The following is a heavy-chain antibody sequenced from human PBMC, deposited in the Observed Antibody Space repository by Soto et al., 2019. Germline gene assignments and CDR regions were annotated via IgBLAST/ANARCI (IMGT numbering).Heavy chain of an antibody. D-gene: IGHD1-26*01. Sequence: SVKVSCKASGGTFSSYSINWVRQAPGQGLEWMGEIIPIFGTANYAQKFQGRVTITADESTSTAYMELNSLRAEDTAVYYCAREEVGTIGYWGQGTLVTVSS. CDR3: AREEVGTIGY. J-gene: IGHJ4*02. V-gene: IGHV1-69*13. CDR2: IIPIFGTA. CDR1: GGTFSSYS.